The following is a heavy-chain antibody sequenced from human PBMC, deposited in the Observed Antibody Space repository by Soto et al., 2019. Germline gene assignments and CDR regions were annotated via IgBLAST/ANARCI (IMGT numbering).Heavy chain of an antibody. CDR3: AREVTMVRGVTIRGGMDV. D-gene: IGHD3-10*01. J-gene: IGHJ6*02. Sequence: PXGTLSLTCAVSGGSISSSNWWSCVRQPPGKGLEWIGEIYHSGSTNYNPSLKSRVTISVDKSKNQFSLKLSSVTAADTAVYYCAREVTMVRGVTIRGGMDVWGQGTTVTVSS. CDR2: IYHSGST. CDR1: GGSISSSNW. V-gene: IGHV4-4*02.